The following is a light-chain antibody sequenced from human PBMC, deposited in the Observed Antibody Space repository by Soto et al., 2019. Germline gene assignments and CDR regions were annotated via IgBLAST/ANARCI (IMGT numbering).Light chain of an antibody. CDR1: QTISSW. CDR2: KAS. Sequence: DIQMTQSPSTLSGSVGDRVTITCRASQTISSWLAWYQQKPGKAPKLLIYKASTLKSVVPSRFSGSGSGTEFTLTISSLHPDDFASYYCQHYNSYSESVGQGTKVELK. J-gene: IGKJ1*01. V-gene: IGKV1-5*03. CDR3: QHYNSYSES.